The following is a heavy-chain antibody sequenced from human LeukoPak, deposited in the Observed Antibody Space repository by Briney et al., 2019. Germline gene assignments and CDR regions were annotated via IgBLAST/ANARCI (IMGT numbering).Heavy chain of an antibody. CDR1: GYTFTSYA. J-gene: IGHJ4*02. V-gene: IGHV1-3*01. Sequence: ASVTVSCKASGYTFTSYAMHWVRQAPGQRLEWMGWINAGNGNTKYSQKFQGRVTITRDTSASTAYMELSSLRSEDTAVYYCARVRKGDTAMVPFDYWGQGTLVTVSS. CDR2: INAGNGNT. CDR3: ARVRKGDTAMVPFDY. D-gene: IGHD5-18*01.